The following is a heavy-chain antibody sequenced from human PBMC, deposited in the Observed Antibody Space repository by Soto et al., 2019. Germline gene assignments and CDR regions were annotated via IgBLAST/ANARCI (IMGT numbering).Heavy chain of an antibody. V-gene: IGHV1-2*04. CDR1: GYTFTGYY. Sequence: QVQLVQSGAEVKKPGASVKVSCKASGYTFTGYYMHWVRQAPGQGLEWMGWINGNSGGTNYAQKVQCWLTMTRDRSISTAYRELSRLRSDDTAVYYGARGGNDCIGGSCYIYYGMDVWGQGTTVTVSS. J-gene: IGHJ6*01. CDR3: ARGGNDCIGGSCYIYYGMDV. CDR2: INGNSGGT. D-gene: IGHD2-15*01.